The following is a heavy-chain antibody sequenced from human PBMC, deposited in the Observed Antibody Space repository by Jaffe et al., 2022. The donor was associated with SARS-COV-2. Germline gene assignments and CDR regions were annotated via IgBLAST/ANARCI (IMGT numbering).Heavy chain of an antibody. V-gene: IGHV3-23*01. CDR3: AKGAREKNGSGWYRPDYYGMDV. J-gene: IGHJ6*02. CDR2: ISGSGGST. Sequence: EVQLLESGGGLVQPGGSLRLSCAASGFTFSSYAMSWVRQAPGKGLEWVSAISGSGGSTYYADSVKGRFTISRDNSKNTLYLQMNSLRAEDTAVYYCAKGAREKNGSGWYRPDYYGMDVWGQGTTVTVSS. CDR1: GFTFSSYA. D-gene: IGHD6-19*01.